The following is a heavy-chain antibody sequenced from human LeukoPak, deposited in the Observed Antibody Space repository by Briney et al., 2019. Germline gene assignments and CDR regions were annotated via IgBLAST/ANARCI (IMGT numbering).Heavy chain of an antibody. CDR1: GFTFDDYA. J-gene: IGHJ6*02. Sequence: GGSLRPSCAASGFTFDDYAMHWVRQAPGKGLEWVSGISWNSGSIGYADSVKGRFTISRDNAKNSLYLQMNSLRAEDTALYYCAKESGTTRAYGMDVWGQGTTVTVSS. CDR2: ISWNSGSI. CDR3: AKESGTTRAYGMDV. V-gene: IGHV3-9*01. D-gene: IGHD1-7*01.